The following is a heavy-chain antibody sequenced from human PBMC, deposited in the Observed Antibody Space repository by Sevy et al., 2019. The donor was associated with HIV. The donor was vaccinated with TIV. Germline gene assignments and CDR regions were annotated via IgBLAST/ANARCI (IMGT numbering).Heavy chain of an antibody. CDR3: ARVPRGQLWYSGSLGGYYYHMDV. CDR2: IYKTGST. Sequence: SETLSLSCSVPGGSVSSGTYYWSWIRQPPGKGLEWIGHIYKTGSTNYKLSLQSRVTISVDTSTNQFSLRLRSVTAAATAVYYCARVPRGQLWYSGSLGGYYYHMDVWGKGTTVTVSS. CDR1: GGSVSSGTYY. V-gene: IGHV4-61*01. J-gene: IGHJ6*03. D-gene: IGHD3-16*01.